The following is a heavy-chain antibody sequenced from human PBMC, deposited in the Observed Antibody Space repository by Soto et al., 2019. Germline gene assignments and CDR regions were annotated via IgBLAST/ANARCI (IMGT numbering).Heavy chain of an antibody. CDR3: ARARYCSGASCYVYFDY. J-gene: IGHJ4*02. CDR1: DYTFTTYG. CDR2: ISTYNGNT. Sequence: ASVKVSCKASDYTFTTYGISWVRQAPGQGLEWMGWISTYNGNTNYAQKFQGRVTMTTDTSTSTAYMELRSLRSDDTAVYYCARARYCSGASCYVYFDYWGQGTLVTVSS. D-gene: IGHD2-15*01. V-gene: IGHV1-18*01.